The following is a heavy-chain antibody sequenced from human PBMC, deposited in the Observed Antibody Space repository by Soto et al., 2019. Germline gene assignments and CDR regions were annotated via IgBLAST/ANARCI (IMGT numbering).Heavy chain of an antibody. Sequence: GASVKVSCKASGYTFTNYDINWVRQATGRGLEWMGWMNPNSGNTGYAQKFQGRVTMTRNTSISTAYMELSSLRSEDTAVYYCARQPRVINNYWGQGTLDIVSS. V-gene: IGHV1-8*01. CDR3: ARQPRVINNY. CDR1: GYTFTNYD. J-gene: IGHJ4*02. D-gene: IGHD2-21*01. CDR2: MNPNSGNT.